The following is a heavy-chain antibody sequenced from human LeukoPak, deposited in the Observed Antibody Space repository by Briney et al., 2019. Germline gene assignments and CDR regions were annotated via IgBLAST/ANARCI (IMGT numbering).Heavy chain of an antibody. V-gene: IGHV3-7*01. CDR3: ARYLFYYYDSSGRDAFDI. Sequence: GGSLRLSCAASGFTFSSYWMSWVRQAPGKGLEWVANIKQDGSEKYYVDSVKGRFTISRDNAKNSLYLQMNSLRAEDTAVYYCARYLFYYYDSSGRDAFDIWGQGTMVTVSS. J-gene: IGHJ3*02. CDR1: GFTFSSYW. CDR2: IKQDGSEK. D-gene: IGHD3-22*01.